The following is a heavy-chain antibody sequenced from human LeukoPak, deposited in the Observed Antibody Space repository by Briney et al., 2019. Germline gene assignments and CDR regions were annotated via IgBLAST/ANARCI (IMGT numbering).Heavy chain of an antibody. CDR2: IYHSGST. Sequence: PSETLSLTCTVSGGSISSSSYYWGWIRQPPGKGLEWIGSIYHSGSTYYNPSLKSRVTISVDTSKNQFSLKLSSVTAADTAVYYCARGVMGFIALDAFDIWGQGTMVTVSS. J-gene: IGHJ3*02. CDR1: GGSISSSSYY. D-gene: IGHD3-16*01. CDR3: ARGVMGFIALDAFDI. V-gene: IGHV4-39*07.